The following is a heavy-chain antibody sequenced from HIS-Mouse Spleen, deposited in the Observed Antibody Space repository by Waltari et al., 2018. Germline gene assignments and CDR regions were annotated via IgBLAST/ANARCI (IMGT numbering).Heavy chain of an antibody. CDR3: AREIPYSSSWYDWYFDL. CDR2: IYYSGRT. Sequence: QLQLQESCPGLVKPSDTLSLTCTVSGCSSTRSSYYWGWIRQPPGKRLEWIGSIYYSGRTYYNPSLKSRVTISVDTSKNQFSRKLSSVTAADTAVYYCAREIPYSSSWYDWYFDLWGRGTLVTVSS. CDR1: GCSSTRSSYY. D-gene: IGHD6-13*01. V-gene: IGHV4-39*07. J-gene: IGHJ2*01.